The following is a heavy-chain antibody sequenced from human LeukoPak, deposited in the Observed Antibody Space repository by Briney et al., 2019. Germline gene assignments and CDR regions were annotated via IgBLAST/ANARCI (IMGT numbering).Heavy chain of an antibody. Sequence: PSQTLSLTCTVSGGSISSGDYYWSWIRQPPGKGLEWIGYIYYSGSTYYNPSLKSRVTISVDTSKNQFSLKLSSVTAADTAVYYCASYHSNPNDAFGIWGQGTMVTVSS. CDR1: GGSISSGDYY. D-gene: IGHD4-11*01. V-gene: IGHV4-30-4*08. CDR3: ASYHSNPNDAFGI. CDR2: IYYSGST. J-gene: IGHJ3*02.